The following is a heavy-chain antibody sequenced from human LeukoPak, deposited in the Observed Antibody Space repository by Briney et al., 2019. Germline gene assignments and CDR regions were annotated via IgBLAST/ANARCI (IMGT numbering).Heavy chain of an antibody. CDR3: AKGLRGIYDY. CDR1: GFTFNSYA. CDR2: ISDSGVST. V-gene: IGHV3-23*01. D-gene: IGHD1-26*01. Sequence: PGGSLRLSCAASGFTFNSYAMTWVRQAPEKGLEWVSSISDSGVSTYYADSVKGRSTISRDNSKNTLYLQMNSLRAEDTAVYYCAKGLRGIYDYWGQGTLVTVSS. J-gene: IGHJ4*02.